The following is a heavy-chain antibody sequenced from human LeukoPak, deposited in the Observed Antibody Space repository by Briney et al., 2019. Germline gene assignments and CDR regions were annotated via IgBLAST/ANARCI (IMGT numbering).Heavy chain of an antibody. V-gene: IGHV4-59*08. CDR3: ARAVSGRFDY. J-gene: IGHJ4*02. CDR2: IYYSGST. CDR1: GGSISPYH. Sequence: SETLSLTCTVSGGSISPYHWSWVRQPPGKGLEWTGYIYYSGSTNYNPSLKSRGTISVDTSKNQFSLKLSSVTAADTAMYYCARAVSGRFDYWGQGTLVTVSS. D-gene: IGHD6-19*01.